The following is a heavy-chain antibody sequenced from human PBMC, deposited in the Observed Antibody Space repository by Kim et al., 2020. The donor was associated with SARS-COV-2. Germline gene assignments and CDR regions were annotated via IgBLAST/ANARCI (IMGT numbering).Heavy chain of an antibody. V-gene: IGHV1-3*01. CDR3: AGAAPITMVRGVSFDP. CDR1: GYTFTSYA. CDR2: INAGNGNT. D-gene: IGHD3-10*01. J-gene: IGHJ5*02. Sequence: ASVKVSCKASGYTFTSYAMHWVRQAPGQRLEWMGWINAGNGNTKYSQKFQGRVTITRDTSASTAYMELSSLRSEDTAVYYCAGAAPITMVRGVSFDPWGQGTLVTVSS.